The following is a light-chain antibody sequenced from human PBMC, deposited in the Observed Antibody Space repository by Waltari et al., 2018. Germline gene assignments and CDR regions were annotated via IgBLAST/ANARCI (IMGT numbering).Light chain of an antibody. J-gene: IGLJ2*01. V-gene: IGLV2-23*03. CDR2: EGS. CDR3: CSFASPNTVI. CDR1: SSDIGGYKL. Sequence: QSALTQPASVSGSPGQSITIPCSAPSSDIGGYKLVSWYQHHPGRAPNLLVYEGSKRPSGVSSRFSGAKSGNTASLTISGLQAEDEANYYCCSFASPNTVIFGGGTKLTVL.